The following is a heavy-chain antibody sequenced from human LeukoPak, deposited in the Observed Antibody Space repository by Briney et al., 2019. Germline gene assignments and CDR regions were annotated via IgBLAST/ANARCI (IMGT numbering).Heavy chain of an antibody. CDR3: ARGYCSGGSCYPFDY. CDR1: GYTFTSYG. D-gene: IGHD2-15*01. V-gene: IGHV1-18*01. Sequence: GASVKVSCKASGYTFTSYGISWVRQAPGQGPEWMGWISAYNGNTNYTQKLQGRVTMTTDTSTSTAYMELRSLRSDDTAVYYCARGYCSGGSCYPFDYWGQGTLVTVSS. J-gene: IGHJ4*02. CDR2: ISAYNGNT.